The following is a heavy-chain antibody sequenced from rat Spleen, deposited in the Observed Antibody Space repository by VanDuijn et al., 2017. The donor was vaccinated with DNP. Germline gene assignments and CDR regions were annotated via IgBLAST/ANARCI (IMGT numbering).Heavy chain of an antibody. CDR3: ASHTYYGYNFFVY. V-gene: IGHV5-22*01. CDR1: GFSFSDSY. Sequence: EVQLVESGGGLVQPGRSLKLSCAASGFSFSDSYMAWVRQAAKKGLEWVASISYEGSSTYYRGSVKGRFTISRENAKSTLYLQMNSLRSEDTATYYCASHTYYGYNFFVYWGQGVMVTVSS. J-gene: IGHJ2*01. D-gene: IGHD1-9*01. CDR2: ISYEGSST.